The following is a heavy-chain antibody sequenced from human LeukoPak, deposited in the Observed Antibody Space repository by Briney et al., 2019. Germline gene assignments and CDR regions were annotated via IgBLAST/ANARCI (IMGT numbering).Heavy chain of an antibody. J-gene: IGHJ6*02. CDR1: GFTFSSYA. CDR2: ISGSGGST. Sequence: PGGSLRLSCAASGFTFSSYAMSWVRQAPGKGLEWVSAISGSGGSTYYADSVKGRFTISRDNSKNTLYLQMNSLRAEDTAVYYCAKDREYYDFWSGYPQVFGMDVWGQGTTVTVSS. V-gene: IGHV3-23*01. CDR3: AKDREYYDFWSGYPQVFGMDV. D-gene: IGHD3-3*01.